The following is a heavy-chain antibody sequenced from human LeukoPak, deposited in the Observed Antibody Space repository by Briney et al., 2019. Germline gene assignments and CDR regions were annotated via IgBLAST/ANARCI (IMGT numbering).Heavy chain of an antibody. CDR1: GGSISSSSYY. CDR2: IYYSGST. D-gene: IGHD5-24*01. J-gene: IGHJ4*02. Sequence: SETLSLTCTVSGGSISSSSYYWGWIRQPPGKGLEWIGSIYYSGSTYYNPSLKSRVTISVDTSKNQFSLKLSSVTAADTAVYYCARPNGYNLDPFDHWGQGTLVTVSS. CDR3: ARPNGYNLDPFDH. V-gene: IGHV4-39*01.